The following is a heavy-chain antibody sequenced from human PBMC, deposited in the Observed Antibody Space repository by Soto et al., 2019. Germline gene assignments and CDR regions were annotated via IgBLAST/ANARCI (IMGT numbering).Heavy chain of an antibody. Sequence: QVKLVQSGAEVKKPGASVKVSCKASGSTFTSYAMHWVRQAPGQRLEWMGWINAGNGNTKYSQKFQGRVTITRDTSASTAYMELSSLRSEDTAVYYCARVIGGWYYFDYWGQGTLVTVSS. J-gene: IGHJ4*02. CDR1: GSTFTSYA. CDR3: ARVIGGWYYFDY. CDR2: INAGNGNT. V-gene: IGHV1-3*01. D-gene: IGHD6-19*01.